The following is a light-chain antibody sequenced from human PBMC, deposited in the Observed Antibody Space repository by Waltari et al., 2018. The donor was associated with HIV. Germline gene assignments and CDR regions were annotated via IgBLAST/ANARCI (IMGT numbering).Light chain of an antibody. V-gene: IGLV1-44*01. CDR1: YSIIGSPH. J-gene: IGLJ3*02. CDR3: ASWDNKLDGWV. Sequence: QTLLPQPPSASGTPVQRTSISCSVSYSIIGSPHVNWHQQQPGSAPIALIYNNDQRPSGVPDRFSGSKSGTSASLAISGLQSEDQGDYYCASWDNKLDGWVFGGGTRLTVL. CDR2: NND.